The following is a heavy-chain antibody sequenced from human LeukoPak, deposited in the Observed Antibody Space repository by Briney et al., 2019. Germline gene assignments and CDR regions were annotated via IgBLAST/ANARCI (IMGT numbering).Heavy chain of an antibody. Sequence: ASVKVSCKASRYTLTGYYMHGVRPTPGQGGEWVGWINPNSGGTNYAQKFQSRVTMTSDTSISIDYMELSRLRSDDTAVYCWARDPGDWTYYFDYWGQGTLVTVSS. CDR2: INPNSGGT. V-gene: IGHV1-2*02. J-gene: IGHJ4*02. CDR3: ARDPGDWTYYFDY. CDR1: RYTLTGYY. D-gene: IGHD3/OR15-3a*01.